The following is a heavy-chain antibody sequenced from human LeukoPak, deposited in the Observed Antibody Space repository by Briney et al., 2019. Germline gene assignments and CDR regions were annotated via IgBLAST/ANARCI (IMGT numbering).Heavy chain of an antibody. V-gene: IGHV1-3*03. CDR1: GYTFTSYG. CDR3: AREAEYYDILTGYYRSYYFDY. D-gene: IGHD3-9*01. J-gene: IGHJ4*02. CDR2: INAGNGNT. Sequence: ASVKVSCKASGYTFTSYGISWVRQAPGQGLEWMGWINAGNGNTKYSQEFQGRVTITRDTSASTAYMELSSLRSEDMAVYYCAREAEYYDILTGYYRSYYFDYWGQGTLVTVSS.